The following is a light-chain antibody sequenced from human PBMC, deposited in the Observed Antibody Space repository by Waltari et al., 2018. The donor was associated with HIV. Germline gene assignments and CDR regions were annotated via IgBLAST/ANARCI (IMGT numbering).Light chain of an antibody. CDR2: LGS. CDR3: MQGLQTPWT. J-gene: IGKJ1*01. Sequence: DIVMTQSPVSLPVTSGEPASISCRSSQSLLHINGYNYLDWYLQKPGQSPQLLIYLGSSRASGVPDRFSGSGGGTDFTLKISRVEAEDVGVYYCMQGLQTPWTFGQGTKVEIK. V-gene: IGKV2-28*01. CDR1: QSLLHINGYNY.